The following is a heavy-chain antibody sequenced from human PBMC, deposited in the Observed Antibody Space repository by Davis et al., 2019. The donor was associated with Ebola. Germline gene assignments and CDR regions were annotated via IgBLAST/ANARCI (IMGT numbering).Heavy chain of an antibody. Sequence: WGSLRLSCVASGITFSGYGMSWVRQAPGKGLQWVSSISVGGGKTYYADSVRGRFTISKDNSKNTLFLQMTSLRVEDTAVYYCAKDPPPTETYYYYYMDVCGKGTTVTVSS. CDR1: GITFSGYG. D-gene: IGHD4-17*01. CDR3: AKDPPPTETYYYYYMDV. CDR2: ISVGGGKT. J-gene: IGHJ6*03. V-gene: IGHV3-23*01.